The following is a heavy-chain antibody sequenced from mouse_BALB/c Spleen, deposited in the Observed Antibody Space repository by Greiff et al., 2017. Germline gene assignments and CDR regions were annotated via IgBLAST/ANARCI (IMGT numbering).Heavy chain of an antibody. CDR1: GFTFSSYA. J-gene: IGHJ4*01. V-gene: IGHV5-6-5*01. CDR3: ARMDFYYAMDY. CDR2: ISSGGST. Sequence: EVNVVESGGGLVKPGGSLKLSCAASGFTFSSYAMSWVRQTPEKRLEWVASISSGGSTYYPDSVKGRFTISRDNARNILYLQMSSLRSEDTAMYYCARMDFYYAMDYWGQGTSVTVSS.